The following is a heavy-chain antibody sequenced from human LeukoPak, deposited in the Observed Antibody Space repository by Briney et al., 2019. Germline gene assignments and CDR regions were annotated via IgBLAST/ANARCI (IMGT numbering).Heavy chain of an antibody. D-gene: IGHD3-10*01. CDR3: ANTVVRGSYNMDV. CDR2: ISNSGSST. J-gene: IGHJ6*02. Sequence: GGSLRLSCAASGFTFTSYAMTWVRQAPGKGLEWVSGISNSGSSTYYADSVKGRFTISRDNSKNTLYLQLSSLRAEDTAVYYCANTVVRGSYNMDVWGQGTTVTVSS. V-gene: IGHV3-23*01. CDR1: GFTFTSYA.